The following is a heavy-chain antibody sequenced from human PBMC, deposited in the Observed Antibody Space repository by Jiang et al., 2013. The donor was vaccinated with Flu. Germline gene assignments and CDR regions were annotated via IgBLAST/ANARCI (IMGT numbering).Heavy chain of an antibody. Sequence: SAISGSGGSTYYADSVKGRFTISRDNSKNTLYLQMNSLRAEDTAVYYCARGIGGYYDYVWGSYRYKYFDYWGQGTLVTVSS. J-gene: IGHJ4*02. CDR3: ARGIGGYYDYVWGSYRYKYFDY. V-gene: IGHV3-23*01. CDR2: ISGSGGST. D-gene: IGHD3-16*02.